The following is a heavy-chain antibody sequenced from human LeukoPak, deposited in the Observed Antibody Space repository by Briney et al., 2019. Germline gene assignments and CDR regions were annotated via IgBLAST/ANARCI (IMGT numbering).Heavy chain of an antibody. CDR2: INWNGGST. CDR1: GFTFDDYG. J-gene: IGHJ4*02. V-gene: IGHV3-20*04. Sequence: GGSLRLSCAASGFTFDDYGMSWVRQAPGKGLEWVSGINWNGGSTGYADSVKGRFTISRDNSKNTLYLQMNSLRAEDTAVYYCAKGVSGYSGYDFLVRYFDYWGQGTLVTVSS. CDR3: AKGVSGYSGYDFLVRYFDY. D-gene: IGHD5-12*01.